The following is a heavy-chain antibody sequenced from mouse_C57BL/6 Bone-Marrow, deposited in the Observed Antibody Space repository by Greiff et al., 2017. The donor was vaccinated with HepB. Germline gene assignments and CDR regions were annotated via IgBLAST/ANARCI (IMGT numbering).Heavy chain of an antibody. CDR3: ARDGYYVGFAY. J-gene: IGHJ3*01. V-gene: IGHV1-69*01. Sequence: VQLQQPGAELVMPGASVKLSCKASGYTFTSYWMHWVKQRPGQGLEWIGEIDPSDSYTNYNQKFKGKATLTVDTSSSTAYMQLSSLTSEDSAVYYCARDGYYVGFAYWGQGTLVTVSA. D-gene: IGHD2-3*01. CDR1: GYTFTSYW. CDR2: IDPSDSYT.